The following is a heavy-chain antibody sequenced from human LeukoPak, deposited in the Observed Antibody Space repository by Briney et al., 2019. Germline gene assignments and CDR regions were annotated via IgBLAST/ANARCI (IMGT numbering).Heavy chain of an antibody. Sequence: KPSETLSLTCNISSGTISSSSYFWGWIRHPPGNGREWIGNIYYTGTTHYNPTLKTRLTISVDTSKTQFSMNPSSVTAAATPAFSCGSQIVRPTMLIEDWGQGILVTVSS. CDR3: GSQIVRPTMLIED. CDR2: IYYTGTT. D-gene: IGHD3-16*01. V-gene: IGHV4-39*01. CDR1: SGTISSSSYF. J-gene: IGHJ4*02.